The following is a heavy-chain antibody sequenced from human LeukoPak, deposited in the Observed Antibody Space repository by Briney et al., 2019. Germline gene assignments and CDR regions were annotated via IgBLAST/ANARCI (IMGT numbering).Heavy chain of an antibody. CDR1: GFTFDGYA. D-gene: IGHD3-10*01. Sequence: PGGSLRLSCAASGFTFDGYAMHWVRQAPGKGLEWVSGISWNSGSIGYADSVKGRFTISRDNARKSLFLQMNSLRAEDTALYYCAKDTVEGGSGSLSPNYFDYWGQGALVTVSS. CDR2: ISWNSGSI. V-gene: IGHV3-9*01. CDR3: AKDTVEGGSGSLSPNYFDY. J-gene: IGHJ4*02.